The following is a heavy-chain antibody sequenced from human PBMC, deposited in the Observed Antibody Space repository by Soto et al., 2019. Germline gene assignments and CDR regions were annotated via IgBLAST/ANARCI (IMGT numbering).Heavy chain of an antibody. CDR2: ISGSGDST. V-gene: IGHV3-23*01. J-gene: IGHJ4*02. CDR3: AKDVLMITFGGVCAHFDY. Sequence: GGSLRLSCTVSGFTFSIYAMTWVRQAPGKGLEWVAAISGSGDSTYYADSVKGRFTISRDNSKNTMYLHMNSLRAEDTAVYYCAKDVLMITFGGVCAHFDYWGQGTQVTVSS. CDR1: GFTFSIYA. D-gene: IGHD3-16*01.